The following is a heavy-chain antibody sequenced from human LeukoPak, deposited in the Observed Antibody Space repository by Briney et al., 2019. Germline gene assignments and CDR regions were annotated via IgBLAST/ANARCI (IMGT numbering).Heavy chain of an antibody. CDR1: GGSFSGYY. V-gene: IGHV4-34*01. D-gene: IGHD5-12*01. CDR3: ARRYRGYDYDY. J-gene: IGHJ4*02. Sequence: SETLSLTCPVYGGSFSGYYWSWIRQPPGKGLEWIGEINHSGSTNYNPSLKRRVTISVDTSKNQFSLKLGSVTAADSAVYYCARRYRGYDYDYWGQGTLVTVSS. CDR2: INHSGST.